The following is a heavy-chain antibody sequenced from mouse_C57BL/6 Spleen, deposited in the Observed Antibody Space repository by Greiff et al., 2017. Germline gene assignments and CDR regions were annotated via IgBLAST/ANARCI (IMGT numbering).Heavy chain of an antibody. Sequence: VQLQQSGAELARPGASVKLSCKASGYTFTSYGLSWVKQRTGQGLEWIGEIYPRCGNTYYNEKFKGKATLNADKSSSTAHMELRSLTSEDSAVYFCARWGITTVVASNAMDYWGQGTSVTVSS. CDR3: ARWGITTVVASNAMDY. D-gene: IGHD1-1*01. J-gene: IGHJ4*01. V-gene: IGHV1-81*01. CDR1: GYTFTSYG. CDR2: IYPRCGNT.